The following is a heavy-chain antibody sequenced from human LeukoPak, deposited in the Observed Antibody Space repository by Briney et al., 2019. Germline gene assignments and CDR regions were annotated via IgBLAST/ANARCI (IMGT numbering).Heavy chain of an antibody. V-gene: IGHV3-30*18. J-gene: IGHJ4*02. CDR1: GFTFSNYW. CDR3: AKDRILGVLRVLLDY. Sequence: GGSLRLSCAASGFTFSNYWMSWVRQAPGKGLEWVAVISYDGSNKYYADSVKGRFTISRDNSKNTLYLQMNSLRAEDTAVYYCAKDRILGVLRVLLDYWGQGTLVTVSS. D-gene: IGHD2-15*01. CDR2: ISYDGSNK.